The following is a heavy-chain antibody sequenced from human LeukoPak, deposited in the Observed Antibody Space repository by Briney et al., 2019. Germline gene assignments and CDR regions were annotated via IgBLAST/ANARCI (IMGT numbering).Heavy chain of an antibody. Sequence: PSETLSLTCTVSGGSISSYYWSWIRQPPGKGLEWIGYIYYSGSTNYNPSLKSRVTISVDTSKNQFSLKLSSVTAADTAVYYCAKTTIAAAGLGPRSDPWGQGTLVTVSS. J-gene: IGHJ5*02. CDR1: GGSISSYY. CDR2: IYYSGST. CDR3: AKTTIAAAGLGPRSDP. D-gene: IGHD6-13*01. V-gene: IGHV4-59*01.